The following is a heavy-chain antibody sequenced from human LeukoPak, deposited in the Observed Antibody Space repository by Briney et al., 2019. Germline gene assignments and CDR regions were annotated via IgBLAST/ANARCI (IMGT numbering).Heavy chain of an antibody. Sequence: ASVKVSCKASGGTFSSYAISWVRQAPGQGLEWMGGIIPIFGTANYAQKFQGRVTITADESTSTAYMELSSLRSEDTAVYYCARGRITIFGVVIPEYYYYYMDVWGKGTTVTVSS. J-gene: IGHJ6*03. CDR3: ARGRITIFGVVIPEYYYYYMDV. V-gene: IGHV1-69*13. CDR2: IIPIFGTA. CDR1: GGTFSSYA. D-gene: IGHD3-3*01.